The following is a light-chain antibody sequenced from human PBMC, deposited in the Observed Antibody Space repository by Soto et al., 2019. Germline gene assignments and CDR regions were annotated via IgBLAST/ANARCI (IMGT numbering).Light chain of an antibody. CDR2: EVT. V-gene: IGLV2-14*01. J-gene: IGLJ1*01. CDR3: SSYSSSTTLYV. CDR1: SSDVGSYNY. Sequence: QLVLTQPASVSGSPGQSITMSCTGTSSDVGSYNYVSWYQQHPGKAPKLMLFEVTKLPSGVSNRFSGSKSDNTASLTISGLQPEDEADEYCSSYSSSTTLYVFGTGTKVTVL.